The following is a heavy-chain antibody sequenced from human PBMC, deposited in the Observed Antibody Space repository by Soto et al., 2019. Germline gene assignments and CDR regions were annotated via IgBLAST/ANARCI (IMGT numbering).Heavy chain of an antibody. CDR2: ISSSSTI. CDR3: ARDRGGWYYYYYGMAV. V-gene: IGHV3-48*02. J-gene: IGHJ6*02. D-gene: IGHD6-19*01. CDR1: GFTFSSYS. Sequence: GGSLRLSCAASGFTFSSYSMNWVRQAPGKGLEWVSYISSSSTIYYADSVKGRFTIFRDNAKNSLYLQMNSLRDEDTAVYYCARDRGGWYYYYYGMAVWGQGTTVTVYS.